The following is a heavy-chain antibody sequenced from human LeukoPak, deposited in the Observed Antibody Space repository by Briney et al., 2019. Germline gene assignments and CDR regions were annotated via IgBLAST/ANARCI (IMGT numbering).Heavy chain of an antibody. CDR2: ISGSGGST. D-gene: IGHD3-22*01. V-gene: IGHV3-23*01. J-gene: IGHJ4*02. Sequence: GGSLRLSCAASGFTFSSYAMSWVRQAPGKGLEWVSAISGSGGSTYYADSVKGRFTISRDNSKNTLYLQMNSLRAEDTAVYYCARDFTAPYDSSGYFDYWGQGTLVTVSS. CDR3: ARDFTAPYDSSGYFDY. CDR1: GFTFSSYA.